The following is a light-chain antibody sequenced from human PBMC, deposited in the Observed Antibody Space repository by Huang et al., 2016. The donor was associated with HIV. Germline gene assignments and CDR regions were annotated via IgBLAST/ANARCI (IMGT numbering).Light chain of an antibody. CDR2: GTS. V-gene: IGKV3-20*01. CDR3: HHYGGSSWT. CDR1: QSVSTYY. Sequence: DIVLTQSPGTLSLSPGRGATLSCRASQSVSTYYLAWYQQKPGQAPRLLIHGTSTRATGIPDRFSGSGSGTDFTLTISRLEPEDSAVYYCHHYGGSSWTFGLGTKVEIK. J-gene: IGKJ1*01.